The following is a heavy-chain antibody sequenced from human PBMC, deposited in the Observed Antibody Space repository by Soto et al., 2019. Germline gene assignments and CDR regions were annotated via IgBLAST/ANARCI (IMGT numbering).Heavy chain of an antibody. CDR3: VTGITYGYDFCSY. Sequence: GVCLRLSCLASGFTFSSYAMHWVRQPPGMGLEWASTTSGSGGSIYYTDSVKGRCAISRDNSKNTLFLQMSSLRVEDTAIYYCVTGITYGYDFCSYCGQGPLRTVSS. CDR1: GFTFSSYA. J-gene: IGHJ4*02. CDR2: TSGSGGSI. V-gene: IGHV3-23*01. D-gene: IGHD3-3*01.